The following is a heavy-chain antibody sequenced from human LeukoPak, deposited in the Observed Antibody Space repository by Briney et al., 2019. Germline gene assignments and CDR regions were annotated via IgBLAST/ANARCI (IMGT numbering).Heavy chain of an antibody. CDR3: AKDLGSVVTPPSLDY. Sequence: GGSLRLSCAASGFTFSPYSMIWVRQAPGKGLEWVSGIYGDGSGTFYADSVKGRFTISRDNSKNTLYLQMNSLRAEDTAVYYCAKDLGSVVTPPSLDYWGQGTLVTVSS. V-gene: IGHV3-23*01. CDR1: GFTFSPYS. CDR2: IYGDGSGT. J-gene: IGHJ4*02. D-gene: IGHD4-23*01.